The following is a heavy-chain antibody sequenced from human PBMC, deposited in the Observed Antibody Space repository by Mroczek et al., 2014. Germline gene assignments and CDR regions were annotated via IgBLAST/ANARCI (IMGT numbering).Heavy chain of an antibody. CDR3: AKVSRTGSIVYYFDY. D-gene: IGHD3/OR15-3a*01. CDR2: ISYDGSNK. CDR1: GFTFSSYG. Sequence: QVQLVESGGGVVQPGRSLRLSCAASGFTFSSYGMHWVRQAPGKGLEWVAVISYDGSNKYYADSVKGRFTISRDNSKNTLYLQMNSLRAEDTAVYYCAKVSRTGSIVYYFDYWGQGTLVTVSS. V-gene: IGHV3-30*18. J-gene: IGHJ4*02.